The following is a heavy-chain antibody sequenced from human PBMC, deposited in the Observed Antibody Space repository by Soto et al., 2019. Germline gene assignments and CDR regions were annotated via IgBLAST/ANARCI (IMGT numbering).Heavy chain of an antibody. Sequence: QVQLVESGGGVVQPGRSLRLSCAASGFTFSNYAMHWVRQAPGKGLEWVAVISYDGSNKYYADSVKGRFTISRDNSKNTVYLQMNSLRAEDTAVYYCARERSHSSSPYIDYWGQGTLVTVSS. CDR1: GFTFSNYA. J-gene: IGHJ4*02. V-gene: IGHV3-30-3*01. D-gene: IGHD6-6*01. CDR3: ARERSHSSSPYIDY. CDR2: ISYDGSNK.